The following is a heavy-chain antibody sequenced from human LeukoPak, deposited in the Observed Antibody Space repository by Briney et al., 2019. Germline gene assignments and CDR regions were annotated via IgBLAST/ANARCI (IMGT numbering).Heavy chain of an antibody. CDR1: GFSLTTNGVG. CDR3: ARVGFCSSTSCYSGAYYFDY. Sequence: KASGPTLVKPTQTLTLTCAFSGFSLTTNGVGVGWIRQPPGKALEWLALIYWDADKRYSPSLKSRLTVTKDTSKNQVVLTMTNMDLVDTATYYCARVGFCSSTSCYSGAYYFDYWGQGTLVTVSS. CDR2: IYWDADK. D-gene: IGHD2-2*02. J-gene: IGHJ4*02. V-gene: IGHV2-5*02.